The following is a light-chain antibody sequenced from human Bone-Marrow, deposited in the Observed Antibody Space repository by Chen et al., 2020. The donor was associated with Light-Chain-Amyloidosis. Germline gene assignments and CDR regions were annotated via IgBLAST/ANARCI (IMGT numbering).Light chain of an antibody. Sequence: SYVLTQPSSVSVAPGQMATIACGGNNIGSTSVHWYQQTPGQAPLLVVYDDSDRPSGIPERLSGSNSGNTATLTISRVEAGDEDDYYCQVWDRSSDRPVFGGGTKLTVL. CDR3: QVWDRSSDRPV. V-gene: IGLV3-21*02. J-gene: IGLJ3*02. CDR2: DDS. CDR1: NIGSTS.